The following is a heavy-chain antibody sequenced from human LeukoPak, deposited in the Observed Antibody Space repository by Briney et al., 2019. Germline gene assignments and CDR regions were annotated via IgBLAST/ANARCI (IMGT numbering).Heavy chain of an antibody. Sequence: PSETLSLTCTVSGGSIGTNYWNWLRHPPGKGLEWLGYIYYTGSTSYNPSRKSRVTMSVDTSKNLFSLKLTSVTAADTAVYYCASSRGVVTAYDIWGQGTMVTVSS. CDR2: IYYTGST. CDR1: GGSIGTNY. CDR3: ASSRGVVTAYDI. D-gene: IGHD2-21*02. J-gene: IGHJ3*02. V-gene: IGHV4-59*01.